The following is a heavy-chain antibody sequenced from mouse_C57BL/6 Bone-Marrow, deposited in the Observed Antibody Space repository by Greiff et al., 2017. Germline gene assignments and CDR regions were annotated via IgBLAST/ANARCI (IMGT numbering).Heavy chain of an antibody. D-gene: IGHD1-1*01. V-gene: IGHV3-5*01. J-gene: IGHJ1*03. CDR3: AREDYGSSYWYFDV. Sequence: EVQGVESGPGLVKPSQTVFLTCTVTGISITTGNYRWSWIRQFPGNNPSLTSRTTITRDTPKNQFFLEMNSLTAEDTATYYCAREDYGSSYWYFDVWGTGTTVTVSS. CDR1: GISITTGNYR.